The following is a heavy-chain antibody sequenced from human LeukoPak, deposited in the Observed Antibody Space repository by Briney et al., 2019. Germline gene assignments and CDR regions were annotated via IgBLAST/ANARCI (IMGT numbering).Heavy chain of an antibody. CDR2: ISNDGGNR. D-gene: IGHD2-15*01. Sequence: GGSLRLSCVASGFTSGFTFSYYAMHWVRQAPGKGLEWVAFISNDGGNRYFANSVKGRFTISRDNSKNTVYLQMNSLGAGDTAVYYCADSDGYYYDVWGREPWSPS. CDR3: ADSDGYYYDV. V-gene: IGHV3-30-3*01. J-gene: IGHJ4*02. CDR1: GFTFSYYA.